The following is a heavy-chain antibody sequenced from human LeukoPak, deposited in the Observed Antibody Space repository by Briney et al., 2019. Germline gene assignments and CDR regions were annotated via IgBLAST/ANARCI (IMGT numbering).Heavy chain of an antibody. J-gene: IGHJ4*02. Sequence: SETLSLTCTVSGGSISSSSYYWGWIRQPPGKGLEWIGSIYYSGSTYYNPSLKSRVTISVDTSKNQFSLKLSSVTAADTAVYYCARDLEYSYGLWGQGTLVTVSS. CDR3: ARDLEYSYGL. V-gene: IGHV4-39*07. D-gene: IGHD5-18*01. CDR2: IYYSGST. CDR1: GGSISSSSYY.